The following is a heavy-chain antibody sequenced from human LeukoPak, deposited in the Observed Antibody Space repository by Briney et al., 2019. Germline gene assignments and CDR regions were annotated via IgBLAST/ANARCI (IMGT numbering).Heavy chain of an antibody. CDR2: INPNSGGT. V-gene: IGHV1-2*02. CDR3: ARETGYSGYDRWFDP. CDR1: GYTFTGYY. D-gene: IGHD5-12*01. Sequence: GAAVKDSCKSSGYTFTGYYMHWVRQPPGQGLEWMGWINPNSGGTNYAQKFQGRVTMTRDTSISTAYMELSRLRSDDTAVYYCARETGYSGYDRWFDPWGQGPLVTVSS. J-gene: IGHJ5*02.